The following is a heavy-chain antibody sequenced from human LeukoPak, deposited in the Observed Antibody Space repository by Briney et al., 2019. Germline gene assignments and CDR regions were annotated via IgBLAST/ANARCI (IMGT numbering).Heavy chain of an antibody. Sequence: GGSLRLSCAASGFTFSNYAMTWVRQAPGKGLEWVSGISGSGSSTYYADSVKGRFTLSGDYPKNTLYLQMNSLRAEDTAVYFCASRHCSGGGCYFAGADPFDYWGQGTLVTVSS. CDR3: ASRHCSGGGCYFAGADPFDY. J-gene: IGHJ4*02. CDR1: GFTFSNYA. CDR2: ISGSGSST. V-gene: IGHV3-23*01. D-gene: IGHD2-15*01.